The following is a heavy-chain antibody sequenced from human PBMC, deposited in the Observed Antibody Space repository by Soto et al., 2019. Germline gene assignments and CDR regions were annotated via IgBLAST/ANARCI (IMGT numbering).Heavy chain of an antibody. CDR1: GGSISNYY. D-gene: IGHD2-15*01. V-gene: IGHV4-59*08. CDR3: ARRHVVVVSATRGDAFDI. J-gene: IGHJ3*02. CDR2: IYSSGNT. Sequence: SETLSLTCAVSGGSISNYYWTWIRQSPGKGLEWIGYIYSSGNTKYNPSLTSRVTISLDTSKSHFSLRLTSVTAADTAVYYCARRHVVVVSATRGDAFDIWGQGTMVTVSS.